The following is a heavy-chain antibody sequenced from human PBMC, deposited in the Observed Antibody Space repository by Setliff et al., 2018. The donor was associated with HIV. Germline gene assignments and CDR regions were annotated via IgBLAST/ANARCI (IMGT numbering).Heavy chain of an antibody. V-gene: IGHV4-31*03. CDR3: ARAPFRGGSFGCFDP. CDR2: IHYSGRT. J-gene: IGHJ5*02. CDR1: GDSISSGGFY. Sequence: PSETLSLTCTVSGDSISSGGFYCNWFRQYPEKGLEWIGWIHYSGRTNFNPSLRSRATISFDTSKNQFSLHLTSVTAADTAVYYCARAPFRGGSFGCFDPWGQGTLVTVSS. D-gene: IGHD2-15*01.